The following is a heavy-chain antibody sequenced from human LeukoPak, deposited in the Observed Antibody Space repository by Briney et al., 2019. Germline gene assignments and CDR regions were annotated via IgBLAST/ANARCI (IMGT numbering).Heavy chain of an antibody. CDR2: LNPNNGGT. CDR3: VSQQVVPL. V-gene: IGHV1-2*02. J-gene: IGHJ4*02. Sequence: ASVTPSRKASGYTFTVYYMHWVRQAPGQGFEWMGWLNPNNGGTNYAQKFQGRVTMARDTSISTAYMELSSLRSDDTAVYYCVSQQVVPLWGQGTLVTVSS. CDR1: GYTFTVYY. D-gene: IGHD6-13*01.